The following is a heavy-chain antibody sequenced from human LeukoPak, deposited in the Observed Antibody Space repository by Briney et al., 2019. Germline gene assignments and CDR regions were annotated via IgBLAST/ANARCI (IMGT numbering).Heavy chain of an antibody. CDR1: GFTFSDYY. J-gene: IGHJ4*02. D-gene: IGHD3-9*01. CDR2: ISSSGSTI. Sequence: GGSLRLSCAASGFTFSDYYMSWIRQAPGKGLEWVSYISSSGSTIYYADSVKGRFTISRDNAENSLYLQMNSLRAEDTAVYYCARSELRYFDWLSSPYYFDYWGQGTLVTVSS. CDR3: ARSELRYFDWLSSPYYFDY. V-gene: IGHV3-11*01.